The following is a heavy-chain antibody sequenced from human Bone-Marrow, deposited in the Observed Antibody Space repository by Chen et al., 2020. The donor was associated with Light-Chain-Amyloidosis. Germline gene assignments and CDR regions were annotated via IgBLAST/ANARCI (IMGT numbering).Heavy chain of an antibody. Sequence: QVQLQESGPGLVKPSETLSLTSSVPGYSISSGYYWGWIRQPPGKGLEWIGSIYHTGTTYYNPSLKSRVTISLDRSKNQFSLKLSSVNAADTAVYYSTRAGVNGTGYFSPFDHWGQGYLVTVSS. D-gene: IGHD2-8*02. V-gene: IGHV4-38-2*02. CDR3: TRAGVNGTGYFSPFDH. CDR2: IYHTGTT. CDR1: GYSISSGYY. J-gene: IGHJ4*02.